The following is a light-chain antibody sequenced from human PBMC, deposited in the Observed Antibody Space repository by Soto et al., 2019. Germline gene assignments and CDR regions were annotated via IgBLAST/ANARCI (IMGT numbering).Light chain of an antibody. V-gene: IGLV2-14*01. CDR3: SSYTSSSTLV. CDR2: EVT. J-gene: IGLJ2*01. CDR1: SSDIGIYKY. Sequence: QSALTQPASVSGSPGQSIAISCTGSSSDIGIYKYVSWYQQHPGKVPKLIIYEVTNRPSGISNRFSGSKSGNTASLTLSGLQAEDEADYYCSSYTSSSTLVFGGGTKLTVL.